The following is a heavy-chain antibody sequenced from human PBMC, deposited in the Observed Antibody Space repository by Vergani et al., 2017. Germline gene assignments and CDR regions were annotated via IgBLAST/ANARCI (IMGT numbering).Heavy chain of an antibody. V-gene: IGHV4-34*01. Sequence: QVQLQQWGGGLLKPSETLSLTCVVNGGSFTSYHWTWIRQSPGEGLEWVGDIDHTGRPDYNPSLKSRLTMSVDNSRNQFSLTLNSVTATNTAIYFCAGVNTETNGHLYYYYYVDVWGQGTAVTVS. CDR3: AGVNTETNGHLYYYYYVDV. CDR1: GGSFTSYH. D-gene: IGHD4-11*01. CDR2: IDHTGRP. J-gene: IGHJ6*03.